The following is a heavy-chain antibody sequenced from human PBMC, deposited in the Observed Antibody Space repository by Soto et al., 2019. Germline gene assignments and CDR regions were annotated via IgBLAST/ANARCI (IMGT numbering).Heavy chain of an antibody. CDR2: IHSSGGSS. Sequence: QVPLVQSGAEVKKPGASVKVSCKASGYTFISYFIHWVRQAPGQGLEWMGIIHSSGGSSSYPQKLKGRVTMTRATSTSTVNMMLITLRSVDTTVYYCAPARLAVACIRYWYYCLDVGGQGTTVTVSS. CDR1: GYTFISYF. J-gene: IGHJ6*02. CDR3: APARLAVACIRYWYYCLDV. D-gene: IGHD6-19*01. V-gene: IGHV1-46*04.